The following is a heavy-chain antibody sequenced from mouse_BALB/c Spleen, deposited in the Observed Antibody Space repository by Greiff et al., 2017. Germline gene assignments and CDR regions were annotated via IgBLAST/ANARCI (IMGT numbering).Heavy chain of an antibody. J-gene: IGHJ4*01. D-gene: IGHD4-1*01. CDR2: ISNLAYSI. Sequence: EVNVVESGGGLVQPGGSRKLSCAASGFTFSDYGMAWVRQAPGKGPEWVAFISNLAYSIYYADTVTGRFTISRENAKNTLYLEMSSLRSEDTAMYYCARALTGTGAMDYWGQGTSVTVSS. CDR1: GFTFSDYG. V-gene: IGHV5-15*02. CDR3: ARALTGTGAMDY.